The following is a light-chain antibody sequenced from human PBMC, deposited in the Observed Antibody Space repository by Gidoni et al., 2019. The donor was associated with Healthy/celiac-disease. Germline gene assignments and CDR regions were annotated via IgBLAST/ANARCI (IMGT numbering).Light chain of an antibody. CDR2: EVS. Sequence: QSALTQPASVSGSPGQSITISCTGTSSDVGGYNYVSWYQQHPGKAPKLMIYEVSNRPSGVSNRFSGSKSGNTASLTISGLQAEDEADYYCSSYTSSSTPLNVFGTGTKVTGL. J-gene: IGLJ1*01. CDR1: SSDVGGYNY. CDR3: SSYTSSSTPLNV. V-gene: IGLV2-14*01.